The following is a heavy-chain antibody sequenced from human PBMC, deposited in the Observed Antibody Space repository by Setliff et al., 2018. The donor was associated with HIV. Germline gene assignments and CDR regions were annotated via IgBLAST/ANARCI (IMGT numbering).Heavy chain of an antibody. Sequence: PGGSLRLSCVASGFTFSSYAMHWVRQAPGKGLEWVSYITSGSGIVYYADSVKGRFTISRDNARNSLYLQMNSLRVEDTAVYYCVRDFHDSSGYSDFWGQGTLVTVSS. CDR1: GFTFSSYA. CDR3: VRDFHDSSGYSDF. D-gene: IGHD3-22*01. V-gene: IGHV3-48*04. J-gene: IGHJ4*02. CDR2: ITSGSGIV.